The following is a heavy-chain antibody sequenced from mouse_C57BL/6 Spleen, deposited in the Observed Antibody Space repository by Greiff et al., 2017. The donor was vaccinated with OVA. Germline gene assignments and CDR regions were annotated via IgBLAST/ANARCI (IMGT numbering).Heavy chain of an antibody. CDR1: GYTFTSYW. D-gene: IGHD3-2*02. CDR2: IHPNSGST. Sequence: QVQLQQPGAELVKPGASVKLSCKASGYTFTSYWMHWVKQRPGQGLEWIGMIHPNSGSTNYNEKFKSKATLTVDKSSSTAYMQLSSLTSEDSAVYYCARPPPGGSSGYWFAYWGQGTLVAVSA. J-gene: IGHJ3*01. V-gene: IGHV1-64*01. CDR3: ARPPPGGSSGYWFAY.